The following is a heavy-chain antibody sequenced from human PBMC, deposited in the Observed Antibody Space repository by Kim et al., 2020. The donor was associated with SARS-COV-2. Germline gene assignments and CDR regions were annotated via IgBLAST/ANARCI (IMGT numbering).Heavy chain of an antibody. D-gene: IGHD5-18*01. J-gene: IGHJ3*02. Sequence: GGSLRLSCAPSGFTFSRYGMHWVRQAPGKGLEWVAAISYDESEKWYADSVQGRFTISRDNSKNTLYLQMNSLETEDTAVYYCAKGGSGSSYSYGDIWGQGTIVTVSS. V-gene: IGHV3-30*18. CDR2: ISYDESEK. CDR1: GFTFSRYG. CDR3: AKGGSGSSYSYGDI.